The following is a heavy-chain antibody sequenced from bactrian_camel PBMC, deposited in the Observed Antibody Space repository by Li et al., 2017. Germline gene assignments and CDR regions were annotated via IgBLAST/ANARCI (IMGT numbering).Heavy chain of an antibody. Sequence: VQLVESGGGSVQAGGSLKLSCTGSGYIFNKYLMGWYRQAPGKGREDVASIHRTGTTLYSDTVKGRFTISQDSAKNMLYLQMNMLKPEDSAMYYCGTNKYCRGSACCNSDFSHWGQGTQVTVS. J-gene: IGHJ4*01. CDR2: IHRTGTT. CDR1: GYIFNKYL. V-gene: IGHV3S53*01. CDR3: GTNKYCRGSACCNSDFSH. D-gene: IGHD2*01.